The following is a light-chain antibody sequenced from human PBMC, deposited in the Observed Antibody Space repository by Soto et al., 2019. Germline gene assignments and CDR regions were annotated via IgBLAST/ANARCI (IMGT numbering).Light chain of an antibody. J-gene: IGKJ3*01. Sequence: EIVMTQSPATLSVSPGERATLSCRASQSVNIYLAWYQQKPGQAPRLLIFGASSRATGIPARFSGSGSGTEFNLTISSLQSEDFAVYYCQQCYSTPFTFGPGTKVEIK. CDR2: GAS. CDR3: QQCYSTPFT. CDR1: QSVNIY. V-gene: IGKV3D-15*01.